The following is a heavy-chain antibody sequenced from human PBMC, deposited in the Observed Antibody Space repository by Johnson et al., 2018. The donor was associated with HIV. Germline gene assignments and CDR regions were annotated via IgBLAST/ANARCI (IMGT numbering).Heavy chain of an antibody. CDR2: ISSSGTTV. CDR1: GFTFSDYY. Sequence: LLVESGGGLVQPGGSLRLSCAASGFTFSDYYMSWIRQAPGKGLEWVSYISSSGTTVYYADSVKGRFSISRDNAKHSLYLQMNSLRAEDTAVYYCARDRGYWDAFDIWGQGTMVTVSS. D-gene: IGHD3-22*01. CDR3: ARDRGYWDAFDI. J-gene: IGHJ3*02. V-gene: IGHV3-11*04.